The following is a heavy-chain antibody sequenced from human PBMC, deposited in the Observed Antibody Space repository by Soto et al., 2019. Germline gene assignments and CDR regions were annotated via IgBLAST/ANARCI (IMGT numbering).Heavy chain of an antibody. CDR2: IYYSGST. J-gene: IGHJ4*02. Sequence: QLQLQESGPGLVKPSETLSLTCTVSGGSISSSSYYWGWIRQPPGKGLEWIGSIYYSGSTYYNPSLKSRVTISVDTSKNQFSLKLSSVTAADTAVYYCASTIFGVVMGGNYFDYWGQGTLVTVSS. D-gene: IGHD3-3*01. CDR3: ASTIFGVVMGGNYFDY. CDR1: GGSISSSSYY. V-gene: IGHV4-39*01.